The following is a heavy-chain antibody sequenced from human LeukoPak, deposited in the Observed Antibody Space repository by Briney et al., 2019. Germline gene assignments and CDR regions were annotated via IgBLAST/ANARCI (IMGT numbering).Heavy chain of an antibody. V-gene: IGHV4-59*01. CDR2: FYHSGGT. Sequence: PSETLSLTCTVSGASISHYYWSWIRQPPGKGLEWIGYFYHSGGTNYNPSFGSRLTISINTSKRQVSLTLRSVTPADSAVYYCARLSGYYGYVNFWGQGTLVTVSS. D-gene: IGHD3-22*01. CDR3: ARLSGYYGYVNF. J-gene: IGHJ4*02. CDR1: GASISHYY.